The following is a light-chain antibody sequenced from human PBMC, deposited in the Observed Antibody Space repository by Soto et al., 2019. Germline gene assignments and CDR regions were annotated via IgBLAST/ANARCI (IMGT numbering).Light chain of an antibody. CDR2: KAS. Sequence: DIQMTQSPSTLSGSVGDRVTITCRASQTISSWLAWYQQKPGKAPKLLIYKASTLKSGVPSRFSGTGLGTEFTLTIGSLQPDDFATYYCQQYNSYSWTFGQGTKVDI. J-gene: IGKJ1*01. V-gene: IGKV1-5*03. CDR3: QQYNSYSWT. CDR1: QTISSW.